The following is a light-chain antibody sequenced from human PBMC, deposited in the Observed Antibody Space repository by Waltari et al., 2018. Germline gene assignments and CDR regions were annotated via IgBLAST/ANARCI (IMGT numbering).Light chain of an antibody. Sequence: QSALTQPASVSGSPGQSITISCTGTSSDVGGYNYVSWYQQRPGKAPNVMIYDVSYRPAGFSNLCSGSQSGNTASMTISGLQAEDEADYYCASYTSSSTWVFGGGTKLTVL. CDR1: SSDVGGYNY. V-gene: IGLV2-14*03. CDR2: DVS. J-gene: IGLJ3*02. CDR3: ASYTSSSTWV.